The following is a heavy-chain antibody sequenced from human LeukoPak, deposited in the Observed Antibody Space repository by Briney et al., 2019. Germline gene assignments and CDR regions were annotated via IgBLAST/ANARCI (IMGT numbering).Heavy chain of an antibody. D-gene: IGHD1-14*01. CDR1: GGSFSGYY. CDR3: ARDRPPRRRTPTLDEPARDYYYYGMDV. Sequence: PSETLSLTCAVYGGSFSGYYWSWIRQPPGKGLEWIGEINHSGSTNYNPSLKSRVTISVDTSKNQFSLKLSSVTAADTAVYYCARDRPPRRRTPTLDEPARDYYYYGMDVWGQGTTVTVSS. V-gene: IGHV4-34*01. CDR2: INHSGST. J-gene: IGHJ6*02.